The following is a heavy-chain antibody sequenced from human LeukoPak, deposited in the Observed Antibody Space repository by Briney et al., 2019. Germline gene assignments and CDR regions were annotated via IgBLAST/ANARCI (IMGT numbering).Heavy chain of an antibody. CDR1: GGSISGLY. CDR2: IHYSGNT. Sequence: SETLSLTCTVSGGSISGLYWSWIRQSPWKGLDLIGFIHYSGNTDYNPSLKSRVTISVDTSKNQFSLKLSSVTAADTAVYYCASPEPRLYCSGGSCYSVGAEYFQHWGQGTLVTVSS. J-gene: IGHJ1*01. V-gene: IGHV4-59*11. CDR3: ASPEPRLYCSGGSCYSVGAEYFQH. D-gene: IGHD2-15*01.